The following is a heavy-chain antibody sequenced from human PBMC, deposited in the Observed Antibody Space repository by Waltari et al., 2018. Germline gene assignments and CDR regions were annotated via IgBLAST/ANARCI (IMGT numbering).Heavy chain of an antibody. CDR3: ARLSSRGAARPESDY. J-gene: IGHJ4*02. D-gene: IGHD6-6*01. Sequence: QVQLQQWGAGLLKPSETLSLTCAVYGGSFSGYYWSWIRQPPGKGLEWIGEINHSGSTNDNPSLKSRVTISVDTSKNQFSLKLSSVTAADTAVYYCARLSSRGAARPESDYWGQGTLVTVSS. CDR2: INHSGST. V-gene: IGHV4-34*01. CDR1: GGSFSGYY.